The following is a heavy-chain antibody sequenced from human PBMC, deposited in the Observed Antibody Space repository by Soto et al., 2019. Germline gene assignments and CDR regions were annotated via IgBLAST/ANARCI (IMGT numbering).Heavy chain of an antibody. Sequence: QVQLVQSGAEVKKPGASVKVSCKASGYTFTSYGISWVRQAPGQGLEWMGWISAYNGNTNYAQKRQGRVTMTTDTSASTAYLELRSRRTDDKAVYYCARDKGYESDYWGQGTLVTVSS. V-gene: IGHV1-18*01. D-gene: IGHD5-12*01. J-gene: IGHJ4*02. CDR1: GYTFTSYG. CDR2: ISAYNGNT. CDR3: ARDKGYESDY.